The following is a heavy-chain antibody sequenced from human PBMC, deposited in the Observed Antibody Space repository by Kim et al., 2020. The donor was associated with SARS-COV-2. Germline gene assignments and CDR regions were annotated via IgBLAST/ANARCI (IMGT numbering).Heavy chain of an antibody. V-gene: IGHV4-39*07. Sequence: SETLSLTCTVSGGSISSSSYYWGWIRQPPGKVLEWIGSIYYSGSTYYNPSLKSRVTISVDTSKNQFSLKLSSVTAADTAVYYCARDRYYYDSSGYFRYYGMDVWGQGTTVTVSS. J-gene: IGHJ6*02. CDR1: GGSISSSSYY. CDR2: IYYSGST. CDR3: ARDRYYYDSSGYFRYYGMDV. D-gene: IGHD3-22*01.